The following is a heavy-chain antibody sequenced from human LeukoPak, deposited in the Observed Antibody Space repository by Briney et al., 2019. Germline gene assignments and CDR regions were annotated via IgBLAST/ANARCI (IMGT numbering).Heavy chain of an antibody. J-gene: IGHJ4*02. CDR1: GFTFSSYA. CDR2: ISGSGGST. CDR3: AKDRMTMGRGVYTPGFDY. D-gene: IGHD3-10*01. V-gene: IGHV3-23*01. Sequence: PGGSLRLSCAASGFTFSSYAMSWVRQAPGKGLEWVSAISGSGGSTYYADSVKGRFTISRDNSKNTLYLQMNSRRAEDTAVYYCAKDRMTMGRGVYTPGFDYWGQGTRLTVSS.